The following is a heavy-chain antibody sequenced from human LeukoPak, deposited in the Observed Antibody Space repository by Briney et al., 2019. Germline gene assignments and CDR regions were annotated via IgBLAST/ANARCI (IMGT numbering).Heavy chain of an antibody. J-gene: IGHJ4*02. CDR3: ARQFDY. CDR1: GFTFSSYE. Sequence: PGGSLRLSCAASGFTFSSYEMNWVRQAPGKGLDWVSYIGSSGSNKYYADSVKGRFTISRDNAKNSLYLQMNSLRAEDTAVYYCARQFDYWGQGTLVTVSS. CDR2: IGSSGSNK. V-gene: IGHV3-48*03.